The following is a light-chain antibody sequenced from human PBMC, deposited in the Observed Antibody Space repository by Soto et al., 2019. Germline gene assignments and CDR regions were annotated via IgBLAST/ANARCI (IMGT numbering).Light chain of an antibody. Sequence: QSALTQPRSVSGSPGQSVTISCTGTSSDVGGYNYVSWYQQQPGKAPKLMIYDVSKRPPGVPDRFSGSKSGNTAPLTISGLQAEDEADYYCCSYAGSYVVFGGGTKVTVL. CDR1: SSDVGGYNY. J-gene: IGLJ2*01. CDR3: CSYAGSYVV. CDR2: DVS. V-gene: IGLV2-11*01.